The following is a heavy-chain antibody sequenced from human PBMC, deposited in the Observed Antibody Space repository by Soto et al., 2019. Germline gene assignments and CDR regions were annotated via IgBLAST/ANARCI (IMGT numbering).Heavy chain of an antibody. CDR3: ARRRYCGYDCYHKHYYGMDV. CDR2: IITVLGTT. Sequence: QVQLVQSGAELKKTGSSVKVSCMASGDTFSSYAVNWVRQAPGRGLEWMGRIITVLGTTDYAQNFKGRLTITAEKSTKTVYMELSSLRSEDTAVYYCARRRYCGYDCYHKHYYGMDVLGPGTTVTVAS. V-gene: IGHV1-69*08. D-gene: IGHD2-21*01. J-gene: IGHJ6*02. CDR1: GDTFSSYA.